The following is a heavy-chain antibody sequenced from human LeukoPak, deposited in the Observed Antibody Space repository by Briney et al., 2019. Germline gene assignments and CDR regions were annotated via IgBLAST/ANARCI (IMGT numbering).Heavy chain of an antibody. J-gene: IGHJ4*02. CDR3: ASELRWQPQ. V-gene: IGHV1-8*02. Sequence: ASVKVSCKASGYTFTSYAMHWGRQAPGQGLEWMGWMNPNSGNTGYAQKFQGRIIITSDTSISTAYLELSSLRSEDTAVYYCASELRWQPQWGQGTLVTVSS. CDR1: GYTFTSYA. CDR2: MNPNSGNT. D-gene: IGHD4-23*01.